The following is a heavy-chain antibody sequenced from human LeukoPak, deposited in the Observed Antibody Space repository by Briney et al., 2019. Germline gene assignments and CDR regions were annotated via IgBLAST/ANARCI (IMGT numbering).Heavy chain of an antibody. CDR1: GGSFGGYY. D-gene: IGHD3-10*01. CDR3: AGAFYGSGSYFGNWFQP. CDR2: INHSGSN. Sequence: SETLSLTCAVYGGSFGGYYWSWIRPPPGRGLEWIGEINHSGSNNYNPSLKSRVTIPVDTSKNQVSLKLSPVTAADTAVYYCAGAFYGSGSYFGNWFQPSGQGTLGPVSS. J-gene: IGHJ5*02. V-gene: IGHV4-34*01.